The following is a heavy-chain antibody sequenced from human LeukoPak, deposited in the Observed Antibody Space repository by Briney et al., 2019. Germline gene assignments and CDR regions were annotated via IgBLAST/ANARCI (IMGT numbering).Heavy chain of an antibody. D-gene: IGHD1-26*01. Sequence: SETLSLTCTVSGGSISSSSYYWGWIRQPPGKGLEWIGSIYSSGSTYYNASLQSRVTISIETSKNQISLRLNSVAAADTAMYYCAKSGGYGLIDYWGQGTLVTVSS. CDR3: AKSGGYGLIDY. CDR2: IYSSGST. V-gene: IGHV4-39*01. J-gene: IGHJ4*02. CDR1: GGSISSSSYY.